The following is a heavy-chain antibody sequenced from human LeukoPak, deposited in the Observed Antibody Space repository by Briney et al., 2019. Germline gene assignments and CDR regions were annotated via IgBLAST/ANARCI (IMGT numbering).Heavy chain of an antibody. D-gene: IGHD3-22*01. J-gene: IGHJ4*02. Sequence: GESLKISCKGSGYRFTTYWIGWVRQMPGKGLEWMGIINPGDSDTRYSPSFQGQVTISADKSISTAYLLWSSLKASDTAMYYCARHPITRYYDSSGYSAAGPDYWGQGTLVTVSS. V-gene: IGHV5-51*01. CDR3: ARHPITRYYDSSGYSAAGPDY. CDR1: GYRFTTYW. CDR2: INPGDSDT.